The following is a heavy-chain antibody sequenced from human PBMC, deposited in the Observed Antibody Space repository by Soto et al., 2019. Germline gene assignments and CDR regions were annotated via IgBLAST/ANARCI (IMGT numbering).Heavy chain of an antibody. Sequence: KPSETLSLTCTVSGGSVSSGSYYWSWIRQPPGKGLEWIGYIYYSGSTNYNPSLKSRVTISVDTSKNQFSLKLSSVTAADTAVYYCARWPTGGYYDSSGYFDYWGQGTPVTVSS. J-gene: IGHJ4*02. CDR3: ARWPTGGYYDSSGYFDY. D-gene: IGHD3-22*01. CDR1: GGSVSSGSYY. V-gene: IGHV4-61*01. CDR2: IYYSGST.